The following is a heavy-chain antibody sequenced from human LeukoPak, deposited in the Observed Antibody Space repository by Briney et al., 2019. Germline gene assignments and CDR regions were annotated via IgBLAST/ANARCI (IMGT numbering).Heavy chain of an antibody. J-gene: IGHJ4*02. V-gene: IGHV4-31*03. D-gene: IGHD3-10*01. CDR2: MRHSGST. Sequence: SQTLSLTCTVSADSISSGGHYWSWIRQHPGKGLESIGFMRHSGSTSHNPSLKGRVAISVDASKNQFSLRLSSVTAADTAVYYCARGGNRFGEFYFDYWGQGSLVTVSS. CDR3: ARGGNRFGEFYFDY. CDR1: ADSISSGGHY.